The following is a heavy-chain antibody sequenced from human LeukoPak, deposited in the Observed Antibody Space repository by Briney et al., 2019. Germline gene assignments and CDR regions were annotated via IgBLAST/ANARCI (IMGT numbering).Heavy chain of an antibody. V-gene: IGHV4-34*01. CDR2: INHSGST. J-gene: IGHJ5*02. CDR1: GGSFSGYY. Sequence: SETLSLTCAVYGGSFSGYYWSWIRQPPGKGLEWIGEINHSGSTNYNPSLRSRVTISVDTSKNQFSLKLSSVTAADTAVYYCARGRVTRYNWFDPWGQGTLVTVSS. D-gene: IGHD4-17*01. CDR3: ARGRVTRYNWFDP.